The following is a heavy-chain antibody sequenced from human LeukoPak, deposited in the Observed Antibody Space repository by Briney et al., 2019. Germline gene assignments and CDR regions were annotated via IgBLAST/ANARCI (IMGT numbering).Heavy chain of an antibody. J-gene: IGHJ4*02. D-gene: IGHD7-27*01. CDR2: IIPIFGTA. CDR1: GGTFSSYA. Sequence: SVKVSCKASGGTFSSYAVSWVRQAQGQGLEWMGRIIPIFGTANYAQKFQGRLTITTDESASTAYMELSSLTAEDTAVYYCARTDMELGDFDHWGQGTLVTVSS. V-gene: IGHV1-69*05. CDR3: ARTDMELGDFDH.